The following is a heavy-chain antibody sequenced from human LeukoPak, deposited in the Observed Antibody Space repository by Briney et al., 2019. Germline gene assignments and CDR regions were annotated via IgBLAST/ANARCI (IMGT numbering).Heavy chain of an antibody. J-gene: IGHJ5*02. CDR1: GYTFTNYG. V-gene: IGHV1-18*01. CDR2: ISIYNGNT. Sequence: ASVKVSCKASGYTFTNYGISWVRQAPGQGLEWMGWISIYNGNTDYAQKLRGGVTMTTDTSTSTAYMELRSLRSDDTAVYYCARITYDFWSGYYMPDDHWGQGTLVTVSS. D-gene: IGHD3-3*01. CDR3: ARITYDFWSGYYMPDDH.